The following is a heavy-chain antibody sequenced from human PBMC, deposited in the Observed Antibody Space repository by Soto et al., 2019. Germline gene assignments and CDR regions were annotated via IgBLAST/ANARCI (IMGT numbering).Heavy chain of an antibody. V-gene: IGHV3-33*01. CDR2: IWYDGSNK. CDR1: GFTFSSYG. J-gene: IGHJ4*02. D-gene: IGHD6-19*01. Sequence: QVQLVESGGGVVQPGRSLRLSCAASGFTFSSYGMHWVRQAPGKGLEWVAVIWYDGSNKYYADSVKGRFTISRDNSKNTLYLQINSLRAEDTAVYYCARDRYSSGWYDLDYWGQGTLVPVSS. CDR3: ARDRYSSGWYDLDY.